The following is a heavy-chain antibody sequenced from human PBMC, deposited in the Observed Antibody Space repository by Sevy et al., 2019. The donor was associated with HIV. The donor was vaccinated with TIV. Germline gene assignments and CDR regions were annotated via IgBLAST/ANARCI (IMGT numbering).Heavy chain of an antibody. CDR1: GFTFSKYS. D-gene: IGHD2-8*01. Sequence: GGSLRLSCAASGFTFSKYSMSWVRQPPGKGLEWVSTLSFGCGEINYADSVKGRSTISRDNSKSSVYLQMYNLRPEDTAVYYCAREGCTKPHDYWGQGSLVTVSS. J-gene: IGHJ4*02. CDR2: LSFGCGEI. V-gene: IGHV3-23*01. CDR3: AREGCTKPHDY.